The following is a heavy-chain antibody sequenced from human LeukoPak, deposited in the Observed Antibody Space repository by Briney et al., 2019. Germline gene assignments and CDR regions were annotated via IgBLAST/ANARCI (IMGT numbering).Heavy chain of an antibody. CDR3: AKEGGLGYCSTTSCAFAH. Sequence: GGSLRLSWASSGFSVSDIYMTWGRQAPRKGLEWVSVTYSGGTTYYADSVEGRFTISRDNSKNTLYLQMNSLRTEDTAVYYCAKEGGLGYCSTTSCAFAHWGRGTLVTVSS. J-gene: IGHJ4*02. CDR1: GFSVSDIY. D-gene: IGHD2-2*01. CDR2: TYSGGTT. V-gene: IGHV3-53*01.